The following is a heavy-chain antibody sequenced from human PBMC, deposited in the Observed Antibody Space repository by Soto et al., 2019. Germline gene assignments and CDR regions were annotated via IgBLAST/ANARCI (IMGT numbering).Heavy chain of an antibody. D-gene: IGHD2-2*01. Sequence: GVLRLSCAAPGFTFSSYAMSWVRQAPGKGLEWVSAISGSGGSTYYADSVKGRFTISRDNSKNTLYLQMNSLRAEDTAVYYCAKEGCSSTSCLKDYYYYGMDVWGQGTTVTVSS. CDR2: ISGSGGST. J-gene: IGHJ6*02. V-gene: IGHV3-23*01. CDR3: AKEGCSSTSCLKDYYYYGMDV. CDR1: GFTFSSYA.